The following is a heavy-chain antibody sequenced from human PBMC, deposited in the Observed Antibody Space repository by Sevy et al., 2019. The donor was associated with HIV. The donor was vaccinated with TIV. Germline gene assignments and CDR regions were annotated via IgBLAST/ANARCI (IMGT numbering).Heavy chain of an antibody. CDR3: ARESRRCSNGVCYGYYGLDV. CDR1: GFTFIDYN. CDR2: ISLSGRTI. D-gene: IGHD2-8*01. J-gene: IGHJ6*02. V-gene: IGHV3-11*01. Sequence: GGSLRLSVAASGFTFIDYNMSWIRQAPGRGREGVSYISLSGRTIYKADSVKGRFTISRDNAKNSLYLQMNSLRAEDTAVYFCARESRRCSNGVCYGYYGLDVWGQGTTVTVSS.